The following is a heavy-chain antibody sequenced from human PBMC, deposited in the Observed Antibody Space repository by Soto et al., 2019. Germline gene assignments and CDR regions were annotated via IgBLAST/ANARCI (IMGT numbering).Heavy chain of an antibody. D-gene: IGHD6-13*01. V-gene: IGHV1-24*01. CDR3: GXXLXAGDY. J-gene: IGHJ4*02. CDR1: GYTLTELS. Sequence: XVSCKVSGYTLTELSMHWVRQAPGKGLEWMGGFDPEDGETIYAQKFRGRVTMTEDTSTDTAYMELSSLRSEDTAVYYCGXXLXAGDYWXXGTLVTVSX. CDR2: FDPEDGET.